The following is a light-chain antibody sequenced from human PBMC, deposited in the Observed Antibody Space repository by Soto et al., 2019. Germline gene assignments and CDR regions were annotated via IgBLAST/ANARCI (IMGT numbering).Light chain of an antibody. Sequence: HSVLTQPPSVSGAPGQRVTISCTGSSSNIGAGYDVHWYQQLPGTAPKLLIYGNSNRPSGVPDRFSGSKSGTSASLAITGLQAEDEADYYCQSYDSSLSGPRYVFGTGTKLTVL. J-gene: IGLJ1*01. CDR3: QSYDSSLSGPRYV. CDR2: GNS. CDR1: SSNIGAGYD. V-gene: IGLV1-40*01.